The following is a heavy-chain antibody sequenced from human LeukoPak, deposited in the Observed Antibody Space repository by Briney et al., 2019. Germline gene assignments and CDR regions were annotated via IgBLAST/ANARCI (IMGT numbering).Heavy chain of an antibody. CDR2: ISSSSSYI. J-gene: IGHJ4*02. D-gene: IGHD2-2*01. Sequence: PGGSLRLSCAASGFTFSSYSMNWVRQAPGKGLEWVSSISSSSSYIYYADSVKGRFTISRDNAKNSLYLQMNSLRAEDTALYYCARVRGGLVPTPMGLDYWGQGTLVTVSS. CDR3: ARVRGGLVPTPMGLDY. CDR1: GFTFSSYS. V-gene: IGHV3-21*01.